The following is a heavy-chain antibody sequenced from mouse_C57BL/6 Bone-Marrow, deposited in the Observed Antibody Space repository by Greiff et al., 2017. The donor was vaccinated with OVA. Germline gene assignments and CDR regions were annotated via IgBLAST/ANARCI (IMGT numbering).Heavy chain of an antibody. J-gene: IGHJ2*01. Sequence: QVQLQQPGAELVRPGTSVKLSCKASGYTFTSYWMHWVKQRPGQGLEWIGVIDPSDSYTNYNQKFKGKATLTVATSSSTAYMQLSSLTSEDSAVYYCARSRGYYYGSEDWGQGTTLTVSS. D-gene: IGHD1-1*01. V-gene: IGHV1-59*01. CDR1: GYTFTSYW. CDR2: IDPSDSYT. CDR3: ARSRGYYYGSED.